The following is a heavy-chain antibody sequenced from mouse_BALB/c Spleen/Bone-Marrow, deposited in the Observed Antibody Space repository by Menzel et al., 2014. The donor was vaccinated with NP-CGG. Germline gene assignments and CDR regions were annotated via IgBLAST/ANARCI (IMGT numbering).Heavy chain of an antibody. V-gene: IGHV2-6-4*01. Sequence: QVQLKDSGPGLVAPSQSLSITCTVSGFSLSRYSVHWVRQPPGKGLEGLGMIWGGGSTDYNSALKSRLSISKDNSKSQVFLKMNSLQTDDTAMYYCARKAYYGNYWYFDVWGAGTTVTVSS. CDR1: GFSLSRYS. CDR3: ARKAYYGNYWYFDV. CDR2: IWGGGST. J-gene: IGHJ1*01. D-gene: IGHD2-10*01.